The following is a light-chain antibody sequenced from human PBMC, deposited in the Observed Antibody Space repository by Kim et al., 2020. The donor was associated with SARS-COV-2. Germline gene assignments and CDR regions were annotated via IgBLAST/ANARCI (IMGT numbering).Light chain of an antibody. CDR1: QSISSW. J-gene: IGKJ1*01. CDR2: DAS. V-gene: IGKV1-5*01. CDR3: QQYNSYWT. Sequence: GDRVTITCRASQSISSWLAWYQQKPGKDPNLLIYDASSLESGVPSRFSGSGSGTEFTLTISSLQPDDFATYYCQQYNSYWTFGQGTKAGIK.